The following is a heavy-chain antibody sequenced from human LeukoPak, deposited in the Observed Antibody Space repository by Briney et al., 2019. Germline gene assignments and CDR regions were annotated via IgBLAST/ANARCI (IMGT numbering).Heavy chain of an antibody. CDR3: AKRHSSSWYSISSTFDY. CDR2: ISSSSSYI. D-gene: IGHD6-13*01. CDR1: GFTFSDYY. V-gene: IGHV3-11*03. Sequence: GGSLRLSCAASGFTFSDYYMSWIRQAPGKGLEWVSSISSSSSYIYYADSVKGRFTISRDNSKNTLYLQMNSLRAEDTAVYYCAKRHSSSWYSISSTFDYWGQGTLVTVSS. J-gene: IGHJ4*02.